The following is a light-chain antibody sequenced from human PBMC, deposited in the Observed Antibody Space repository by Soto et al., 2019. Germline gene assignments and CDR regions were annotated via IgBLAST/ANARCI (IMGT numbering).Light chain of an antibody. CDR2: AAS. CDR1: QSISSY. Sequence: DIQMTQSPSSLSASVGDRVTISCRASQSISSYLTWYQQKPGKAPKLLIYAASTLQSGVPSRFSGSGSGTEFTLTISSLQPDDFATYYCQQSYSNPGAFGQGTKVDI. J-gene: IGKJ1*01. V-gene: IGKV1-39*01. CDR3: QQSYSNPGA.